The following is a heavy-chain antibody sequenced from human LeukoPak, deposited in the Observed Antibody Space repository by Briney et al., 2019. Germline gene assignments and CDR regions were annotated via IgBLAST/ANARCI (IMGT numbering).Heavy chain of an antibody. V-gene: IGHV4-59*01. CDR2: IYYTGGT. J-gene: IGHJ6*02. CDR3: ARDQLVHYGMDV. CDR1: GGSLSGYF. Sequence: SETLSLTCTVSGGSLSGYFWSWIRQPPGKGLEWIAYIYYTGGTDYNPSLKSRVTISVDTSNNRFSLRLSSVTVADTAVYYCARDQLVHYGMDVWGQGTTVTVSS. D-gene: IGHD3-10*01.